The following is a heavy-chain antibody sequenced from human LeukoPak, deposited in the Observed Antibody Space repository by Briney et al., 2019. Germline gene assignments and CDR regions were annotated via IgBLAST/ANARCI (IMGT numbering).Heavy chain of an antibody. J-gene: IGHJ4*01. D-gene: IGHD6-19*01. Sequence: ASVKVSCKTSGYTFSNYGISWVRQAPGQGLEWMGWIGRDGDDRKYAAKVQGRVTMTKDTSTSTAYMELRSLTSDDTAVYYCVRGMAVAGIYLYWGQGTLVTVSS. CDR2: IGRDGDDR. CDR1: GYTFSNYG. V-gene: IGHV1-18*01. CDR3: VRGMAVAGIYLY.